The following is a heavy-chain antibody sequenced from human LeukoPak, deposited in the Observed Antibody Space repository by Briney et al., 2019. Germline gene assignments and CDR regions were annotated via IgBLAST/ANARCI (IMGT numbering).Heavy chain of an antibody. CDR3: ARYVTGAFDI. J-gene: IGHJ3*02. D-gene: IGHD2-21*02. Sequence: SQTLSLTCAISGDSVSSNSATWNWIRQSPSRGLEWLGRTFYRSKWYNEYAVSVKSRIIVNPDTSTNHFSLQLNSETPEDTAVYYCARYVTGAFDIWGLGTIVTVSS. CDR2: TFYRSKWYN. V-gene: IGHV6-1*01. CDR1: GDSVSSNSAT.